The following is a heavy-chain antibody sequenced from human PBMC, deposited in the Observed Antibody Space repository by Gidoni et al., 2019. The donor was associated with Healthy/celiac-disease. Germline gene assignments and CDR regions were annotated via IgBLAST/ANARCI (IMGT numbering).Heavy chain of an antibody. CDR1: GLTFSSYA. CDR2: ISGSGGST. CDR3: AKGEEGLLWFGEFPFDY. V-gene: IGHV3-23*01. J-gene: IGHJ4*02. D-gene: IGHD3-10*01. Sequence: EVQLLESGGGLVQPGGSLRLSCAASGLTFSSYAMSWVRQAPGKGLEWVSAISGSGGSTYYADSVKGRFTISRDNFKNTLYLQMNSLRAEDTAVYYCAKGEEGLLWFGEFPFDYWGQGTLVTVSS.